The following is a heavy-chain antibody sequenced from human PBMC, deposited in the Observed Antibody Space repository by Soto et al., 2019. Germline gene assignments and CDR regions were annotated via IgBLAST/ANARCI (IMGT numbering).Heavy chain of an antibody. CDR1: GFTFSSYA. CDR3: AKPIIAAAGYYYYGMDV. D-gene: IGHD6-13*01. J-gene: IGHJ6*02. V-gene: IGHV3-23*01. Sequence: PGGSLRLSCAASGFTFSSYAMSWVRQAPGKGLKWVSAISGSGGSTYYADSVKGRFTISRDNSKNTLYLQMNSLRAEDTAVYYCAKPIIAAAGYYYYGMDVWGQGTTVTVSS. CDR2: ISGSGGST.